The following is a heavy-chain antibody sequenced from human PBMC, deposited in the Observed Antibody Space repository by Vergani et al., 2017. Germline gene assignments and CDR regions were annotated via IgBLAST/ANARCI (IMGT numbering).Heavy chain of an antibody. CDR1: GFTFGDYA. V-gene: IGHV3-49*03. CDR2: IRRKAYGGTT. D-gene: IGHD6-13*01. CDR3: TRHSSSWDAYFDY. J-gene: IGHJ4*02. Sequence: EVQLVESGGGLVQPGRSLRLSCTASGFTFGDYAISWFRKAPGKGLEWVGFIRRKAYGGTTEYAATVKGRFTISRDDSKTIAYLQMNSLKTEDTTVYYCTRHSSSWDAYFDYWRQGTLVIVSS.